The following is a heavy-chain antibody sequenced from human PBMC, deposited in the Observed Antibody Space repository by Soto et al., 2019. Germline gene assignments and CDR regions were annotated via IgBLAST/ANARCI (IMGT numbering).Heavy chain of an antibody. CDR3: ARDAPAVVPAAISVPPYYYYYYMDV. CDR2: TYNMSKWYN. V-gene: IGHV6-1*01. CDR1: GDSVSSNSAA. J-gene: IGHJ6*03. Sequence: SQTLSLTCAISGDSVSSNSAAWNWIRQSPSRGLEWLGRTYNMSKWYNDYAVSVKSRITINPDTSKNQFSLQLNSVTPEDTAVYYCARDAPAVVPAAISVPPYYYYYYMDVWGKGTTVTVSS. D-gene: IGHD2-2*01.